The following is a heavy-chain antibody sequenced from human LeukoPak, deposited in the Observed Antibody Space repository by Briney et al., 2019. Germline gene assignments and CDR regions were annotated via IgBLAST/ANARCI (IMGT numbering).Heavy chain of an antibody. J-gene: IGHJ6*02. CDR1: GFTFSSYG. D-gene: IGHD2-2*01. V-gene: IGHV3-30*02. CDR2: IRYDGSNK. CDR3: AKDLEYCSSTSCYDYYYGMDV. Sequence: GGSLRLSCAASGFTFSSYGMPWVRQAPGKGLEWVAFIRYDGSNKYYADSVKGRFTISRDNSKNTLYLQMNSLRAKDTAVYYCAKDLEYCSSTSCYDYYYGMDVWGQGTTVTVSS.